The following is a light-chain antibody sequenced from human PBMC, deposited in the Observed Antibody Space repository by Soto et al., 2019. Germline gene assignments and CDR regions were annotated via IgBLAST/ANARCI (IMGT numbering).Light chain of an antibody. J-gene: IGLJ1*01. CDR1: SSDVGGYNY. CDR3: SSYTGSSTYV. Sequence: QSALTQPASVSGSPGQSITISCTGTSSDVGGYNYVSWYQQHPGKAPKLMIYEVSNRPSGVPNRFSGSKSGNTASMTISGLQAEDEADYYCSSYTGSSTYVFGTGTKLTVL. V-gene: IGLV2-14*01. CDR2: EVS.